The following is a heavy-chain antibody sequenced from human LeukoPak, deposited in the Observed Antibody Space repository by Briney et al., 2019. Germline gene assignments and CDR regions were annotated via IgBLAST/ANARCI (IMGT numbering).Heavy chain of an antibody. V-gene: IGHV4-59*12. J-gene: IGHJ4*02. CDR1: GGSIRTYY. Sequence: SETLSLTCTVSGGSIRTYYWSWIRQPPGKGLQWIGYINYSGSTNYNPSLKSRVTVSVDTSKNQFSLKLSSVTAADTAVYYCARAPYGDYVDYWGQGTLVTVSS. D-gene: IGHD4-17*01. CDR3: ARAPYGDYVDY. CDR2: INYSGST.